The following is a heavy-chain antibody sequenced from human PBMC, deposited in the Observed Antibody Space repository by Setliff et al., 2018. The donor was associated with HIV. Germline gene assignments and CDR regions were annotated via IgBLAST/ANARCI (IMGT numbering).Heavy chain of an antibody. Sequence: ASVKVSCKASGGTFSSYAISWVRQAPGQGLEWMGGIIPILGIANYAQKLQGRVTMTTDTSTSTAYMDLRSLISDDTAVYYCARDGGAVSGRIDYWGQGTLVTVSS. V-gene: IGHV1-69*10. CDR1: GGTFSSYA. CDR3: ARDGGAVSGRIDY. J-gene: IGHJ4*02. D-gene: IGHD6-19*01. CDR2: IIPILGIA.